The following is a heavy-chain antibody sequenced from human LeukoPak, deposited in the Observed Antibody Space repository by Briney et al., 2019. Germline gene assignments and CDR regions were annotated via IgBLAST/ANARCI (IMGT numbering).Heavy chain of an antibody. CDR3: ARDHMSGTTGWFDP. CDR1: GGSISSGSYY. CDR2: IYTSGST. Sequence: SQTLSLTCTVSGGSISSGSYYWSWIRQPAGKGLEWIGRIYTSGSTNYNPSPKSRVTISVDTSKNQFSLKLSSVTAADTAVYYCARDHMSGTTGWFDPWGQGTLVTVSS. V-gene: IGHV4-61*02. J-gene: IGHJ5*02. D-gene: IGHD1-7*01.